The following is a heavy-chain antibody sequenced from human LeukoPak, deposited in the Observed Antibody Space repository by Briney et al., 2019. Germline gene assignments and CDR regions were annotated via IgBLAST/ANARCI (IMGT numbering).Heavy chain of an antibody. CDR3: AKDYDILTGYPHGAFDI. J-gene: IGHJ3*02. V-gene: IGHV3-74*01. Sequence: PGGSLRLSCAASGFTFSSYWMHWVRQAPGKGLVWVSRINSDGSSTSYADSVKGRFTISRDNAKNTLYLQMNSLRAEDTAVYYCAKDYDILTGYPHGAFDIWGQGTMVTVSS. CDR1: GFTFSSYW. D-gene: IGHD3-9*01. CDR2: INSDGSST.